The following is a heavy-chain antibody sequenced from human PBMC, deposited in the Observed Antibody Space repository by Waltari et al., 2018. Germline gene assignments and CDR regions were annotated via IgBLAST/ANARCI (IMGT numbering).Heavy chain of an antibody. V-gene: IGHV4-39*07. CDR3: ARDEGLEQWPSPAAFDI. J-gene: IGHJ3*02. CDR1: GGSISSSSYY. Sequence: QLQLQESGPGLVKPSETLSLTCTVSGGSISSSSYYWGWIRQPPGKGLEWIGSFYYSGSTYYNPALKSRVTISVDTSKNQFSLKLSSVTAADTAVYYCARDEGLEQWPSPAAFDIWGQGTMVTVSS. CDR2: FYYSGST. D-gene: IGHD6-19*01.